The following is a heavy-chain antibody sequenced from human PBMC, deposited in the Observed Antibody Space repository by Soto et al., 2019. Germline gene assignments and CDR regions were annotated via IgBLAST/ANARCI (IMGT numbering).Heavy chain of an antibody. Sequence: EVQLVESGGGLIPPGGSLRLSCAASGFLVNSAYMTWVRQAPGKGLEWLSMINSDGSTLYAESVKGRFTISRDNSKNRLDLQMNSQRAEDTAMYYRARSGYSFDWGYWGQGTLVIVTS. V-gene: IGHV3-53*01. CDR1: GFLVNSAY. CDR3: ARSGYSFDWGY. CDR2: INSDGST. D-gene: IGHD5-18*01. J-gene: IGHJ4*02.